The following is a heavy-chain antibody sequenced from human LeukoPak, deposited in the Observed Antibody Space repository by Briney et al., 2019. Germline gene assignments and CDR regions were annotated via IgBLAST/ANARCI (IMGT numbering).Heavy chain of an antibody. CDR3: ARDDQGGYDN. Sequence: SGTLSLTCTVSGGSISSYYWSRIRQPPGKGLEWIGYIYYSGSTNYNPSLKSRVTISVDTSKNQFSLKLSSVTAADTAVYYCARDDQGGYDNWGQGTLVTVSS. V-gene: IGHV4-59*01. CDR1: GGSISSYY. CDR2: IYYSGST. D-gene: IGHD5-12*01. J-gene: IGHJ4*02.